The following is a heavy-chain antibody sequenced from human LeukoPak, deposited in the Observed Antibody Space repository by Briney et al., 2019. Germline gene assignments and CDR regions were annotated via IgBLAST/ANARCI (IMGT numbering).Heavy chain of an antibody. CDR3: ARAYDILTGYSS. D-gene: IGHD3-9*01. CDR2: INPSGGST. V-gene: IGHV1-46*01. Sequence: ASVNVSFKASGYTFTSYYMHWVRQAPGQGLEWMGIINPSGGSTSYAQKFQGRVTMTRDTSTSTVYMELSSLRSEDTAVYYCARAYDILTGYSSWGQGTMVTVSS. CDR1: GYTFTSYY. J-gene: IGHJ3*01.